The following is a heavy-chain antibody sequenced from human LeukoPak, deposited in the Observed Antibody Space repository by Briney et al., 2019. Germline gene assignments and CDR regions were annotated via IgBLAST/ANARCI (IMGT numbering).Heavy chain of an antibody. CDR1: GYTFTNYD. CDR2: MNPNSGNT. CDR3: AREGGGGTTGTMTYDI. D-gene: IGHD1-1*01. J-gene: IGHJ3*02. Sequence: ASVKVSCKTSGYTFTNYDINWARQATGQGLEWMGWMNPNSGNTGYAQKFQGRVTMTRNTSINTAYMELSSLRSEDTAVYYCAREGGGGTTGTMTYDIWGQGTMVTVSS. V-gene: IGHV1-8*02.